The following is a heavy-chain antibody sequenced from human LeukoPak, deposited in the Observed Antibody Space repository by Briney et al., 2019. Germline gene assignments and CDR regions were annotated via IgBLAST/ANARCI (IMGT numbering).Heavy chain of an antibody. CDR1: GFTFSSYG. D-gene: IGHD2-15*01. V-gene: IGHV3-30*03. CDR3: ARVGIYCSGGSCYDGWFDP. J-gene: IGHJ5*02. Sequence: GGSLRLSCAASGFTFSSYGLHWVRQAPGKGLEWVAVISYDGSNKYYADSVRGRFTISRDNSKNTLYLQMNSLRAEDTAVYYCARVGIYCSGGSCYDGWFDPWGQGTLVTVSS. CDR2: ISYDGSNK.